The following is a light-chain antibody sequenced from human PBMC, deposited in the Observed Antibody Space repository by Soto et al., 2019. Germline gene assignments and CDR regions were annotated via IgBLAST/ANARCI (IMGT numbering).Light chain of an antibody. CDR1: QIVSST. CDR2: GAS. J-gene: IGKJ4*01. CDR3: QQYNRWPLT. V-gene: IGKV3-15*01. Sequence: IVLTQSPATLSVSPGERATLSCRASQIVSSTLAWYQQKPGQAPRLLIYGASTRATGIPDRFSGSGSGTEFTLTISSLQSEDFGVYYCQQYNRWPLTFGGGTKVDIK.